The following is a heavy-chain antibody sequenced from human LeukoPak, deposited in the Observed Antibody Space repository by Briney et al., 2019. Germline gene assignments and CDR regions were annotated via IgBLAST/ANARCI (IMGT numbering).Heavy chain of an antibody. J-gene: IGHJ4*02. V-gene: IGHV1-2*02. CDR1: GYTLTGYY. D-gene: IGHD6-19*01. CDR3: ARTPFSTGWDTDYFDY. Sequence: ASVKVSCKASGYTLTGYYMYWVRQAPGQGLEWMGWINPNSGGTNYAQKFQGRVTMTRDTSISTAYMELSRLRSDDTAVYYCARTPFSTGWDTDYFDYWGQGTLVTVSS. CDR2: INPNSGGT.